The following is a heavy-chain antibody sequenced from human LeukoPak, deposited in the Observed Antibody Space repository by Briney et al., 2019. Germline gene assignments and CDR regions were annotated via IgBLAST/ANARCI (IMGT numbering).Heavy chain of an antibody. CDR2: IYYSGTT. CDR1: GGSISSHY. V-gene: IGHV4-59*11. J-gene: IGHJ3*02. D-gene: IGHD3-10*01. CDR3: ASGGYYGSGAFHI. Sequence: SETLSLTCSVFGGSISSHYWSWIRQPPGKGPEWIGYIYYSGTTNYNPSLNSRVTISVDMSKNQFSLKLRSVTAADTAVYYCASGGYYGSGAFHIWGQGTMVTVSS.